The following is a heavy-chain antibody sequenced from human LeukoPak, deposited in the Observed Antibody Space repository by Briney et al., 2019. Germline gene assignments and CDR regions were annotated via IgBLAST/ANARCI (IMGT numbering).Heavy chain of an antibody. D-gene: IGHD1-26*01. CDR1: GFTFSDYY. Sequence: GGSLRLSCAASGFTFSDYYMIWIRQAPGKGLEWVSYISSSSSTIYYADSVKGRFTISRDNAKNPLYLQMSSLRAEDTAVYYCARSRTRAVFDIWGQGTMVTVSS. J-gene: IGHJ3*02. CDR3: ARSRTRAVFDI. V-gene: IGHV3-11*01. CDR2: ISSSSSTI.